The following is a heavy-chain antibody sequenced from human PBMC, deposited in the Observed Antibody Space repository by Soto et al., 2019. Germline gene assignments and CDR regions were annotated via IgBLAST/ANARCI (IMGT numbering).Heavy chain of an antibody. CDR1: GYTFTSYG. CDR2: ISAHNGNT. Sequence: QVHQVQSGAEVKKPGASVKVSFKGSGYTFTSYGITWVRQAPGQGLEWMGWISAHNGNTDYAQKLQGRVTVTRDTSTSTAYMELRSLRSDDTAVYYCARGRYGDYWGQGALVTVSS. D-gene: IGHD1-1*01. V-gene: IGHV1-18*01. J-gene: IGHJ4*02. CDR3: ARGRYGDY.